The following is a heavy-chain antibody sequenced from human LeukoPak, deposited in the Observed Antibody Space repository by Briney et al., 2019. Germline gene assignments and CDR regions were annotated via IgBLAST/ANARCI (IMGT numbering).Heavy chain of an antibody. D-gene: IGHD6-13*01. V-gene: IGHV3-20*04. CDR1: GFTFSNHA. CDR3: ARVGYSSSWSPSDY. Sequence: GGSLRLSCAASGFTFSNHAMSWVRQAPGKGLEWVSGISWNSGSIGYADSVKGRFTISRDNAKNSLYLQMNSLRAEDTAVYYCARVGYSSSWSPSDYWGQGALVTVSS. J-gene: IGHJ4*02. CDR2: ISWNSGSI.